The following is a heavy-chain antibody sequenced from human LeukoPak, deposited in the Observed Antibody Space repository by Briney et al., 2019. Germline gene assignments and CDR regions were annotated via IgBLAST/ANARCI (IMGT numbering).Heavy chain of an antibody. CDR1: GYTFTNYA. CDR3: ARNDILTGFYYYMDV. Sequence: ASVKVSCKASGYTFTNYAITWVRQAPGQGLEWMGGIIPIFGTANYAQKFQGRVTITADKSTSTAYMELSSLRSEDTAVYYCARNDILTGFYYYMDVWGKGTTVTVSS. D-gene: IGHD3-9*01. CDR2: IIPIFGTA. V-gene: IGHV1-69*06. J-gene: IGHJ6*03.